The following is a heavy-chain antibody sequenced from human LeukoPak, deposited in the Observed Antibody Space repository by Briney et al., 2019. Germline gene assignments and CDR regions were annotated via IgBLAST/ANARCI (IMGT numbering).Heavy chain of an antibody. J-gene: IGHJ5*02. V-gene: IGHV1-69*13. D-gene: IGHD2-2*01. CDR2: IIPIFGTA. CDR3: ARSDIVVVPLNPYNWFDP. CDR1: GGTFSSYA. Sequence: SVKVSCKASGGTFSSYAIGWVRQAPGQGLEWMGGIIPIFGTANYAQKFQGRVTITADESTSTAYMELSSLRSEDTAVYYCARSDIVVVPLNPYNWFDPWGQGTLVTVSS.